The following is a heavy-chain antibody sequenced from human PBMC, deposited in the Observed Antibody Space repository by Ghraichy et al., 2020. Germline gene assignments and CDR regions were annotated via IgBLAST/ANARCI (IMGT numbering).Heavy chain of an antibody. CDR1: GGSISSYY. V-gene: IGHV4-59*01. J-gene: IGHJ6*04. Sequence: SQTLSLTCTVSGGSISSYYWSWIRQPPGKGLEWIGYIYYSGSTNYNPSLKSRVTISVDTSKNQFSLKLSSVTAADTAVYYCARIGLTGTVPGPLGGKDVWGKATTVTVSS. CDR2: IYYSGST. D-gene: IGHD1-20*01. CDR3: ARIGLTGTVPGPLGGKDV.